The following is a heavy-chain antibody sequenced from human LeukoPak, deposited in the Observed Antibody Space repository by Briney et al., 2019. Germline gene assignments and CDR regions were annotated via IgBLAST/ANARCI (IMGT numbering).Heavy chain of an antibody. J-gene: IGHJ4*02. D-gene: IGHD5-18*01. Sequence: GGSLRLSCAASGFTFSNYGMSWVRQAPGKGLEWVAAVSGNGGSSFYADSVKGRFTISRDNSKNTLYLQMNSLRAEDTAVYYCARGGSGYSYGKIDSWGQGILVTVSS. CDR3: ARGGSGYSYGKIDS. CDR1: GFTFSNYG. CDR2: VSGNGGSS. V-gene: IGHV3-23*01.